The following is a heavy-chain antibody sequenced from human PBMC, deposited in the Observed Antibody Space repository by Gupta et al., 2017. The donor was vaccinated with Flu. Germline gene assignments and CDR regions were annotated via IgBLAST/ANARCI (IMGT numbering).Heavy chain of an antibody. CDR2: IIPMVGTA. D-gene: IGHD1-1*01. Sequence: QGLEWMGGIIPMVGTADYAQKFQGRVTITADESTTTVYMELSGLRSEDTAVYYCARDLKGSLGYNVVAYGASGFHYYYMDVWGRGTTVTVSS. V-gene: IGHV1-69*01. CDR3: ARDLKGSLGYNVVAYGASGFHYYYMDV. J-gene: IGHJ6*03.